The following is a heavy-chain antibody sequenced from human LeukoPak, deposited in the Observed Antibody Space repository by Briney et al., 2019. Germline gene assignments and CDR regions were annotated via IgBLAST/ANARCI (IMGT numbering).Heavy chain of an antibody. V-gene: IGHV3-30*03. CDR1: GFTFSSYG. Sequence: GGTLRLSCAASGFTFSSYGMSWVRQAPGKGLEWVAVISYDGSNKYYADSVKGRFTISRDNSKNTLYLQMNSLRAEDTAVYYCARQFVQQQLPPVGYWGQGTLVTVSS. D-gene: IGHD6-13*01. CDR2: ISYDGSNK. J-gene: IGHJ4*02. CDR3: ARQFVQQQLPPVGY.